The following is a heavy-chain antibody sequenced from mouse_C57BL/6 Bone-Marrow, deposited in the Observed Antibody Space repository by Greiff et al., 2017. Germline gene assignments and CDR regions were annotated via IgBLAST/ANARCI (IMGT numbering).Heavy chain of an antibody. CDR3: ARGGYGSYYFDY. J-gene: IGHJ2*01. CDR2: IDPNSGGT. D-gene: IGHD2-2*01. V-gene: IGHV1-72*01. CDR1: GYTFTSYW. Sequence: QVQLQQPGAELVKPGASVKLSCTASGYTFTSYWMHWVKQRPGRGLEWIGRIDPNSGGTKYNEKFQSKATLTVDKPSSTAYMQLSSLTSKDSAVNYCARGGYGSYYFDYWGQGTTLTVSS.